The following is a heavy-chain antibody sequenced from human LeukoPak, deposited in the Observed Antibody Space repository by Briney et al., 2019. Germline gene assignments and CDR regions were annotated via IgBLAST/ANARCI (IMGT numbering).Heavy chain of an antibody. CDR2: INHSGST. Sequence: PSETLSLTCAVYGGSFSGYYWSWIRQPPGKGLEWIGEINHSGSTNYNPSLKSRVTISVDTSKNQFSLKLSSVTAADTAVYYCARGPENYYGSGSYYLPYYLDYWGQGTLVTVSS. CDR1: GGSFSGYY. D-gene: IGHD3-10*01. CDR3: ARGPENYYGSGSYYLPYYLDY. V-gene: IGHV4-34*01. J-gene: IGHJ4*02.